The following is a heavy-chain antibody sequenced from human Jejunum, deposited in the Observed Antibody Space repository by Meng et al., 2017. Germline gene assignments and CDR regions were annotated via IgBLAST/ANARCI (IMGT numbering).Heavy chain of an antibody. J-gene: IGHJ4*02. CDR1: GGSVSSAAYY. V-gene: IGHV4-61*08. D-gene: IGHD6-6*01. CDR2: IYYSGGT. CDR3: AHSSSSSSFGFDY. Sequence: QVQVPESGPGLVRPSEPLSLTCTVSGGSVSSAAYYWNWIRQPPGKGLEWIGYIYYSGGTTYSPSLNSRVTISIDTAKNQVSLKVSSVTAADTAVYYCAHSSSSSSFGFDYWGQGTLVTVSS.